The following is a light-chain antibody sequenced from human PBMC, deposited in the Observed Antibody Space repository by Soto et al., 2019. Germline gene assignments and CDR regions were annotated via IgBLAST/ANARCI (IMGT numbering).Light chain of an antibody. Sequence: DIQMTQSPSSLSVSVGDRVTITCRASESIANYLNWYQQKPGKAPNLLIYAASDLQSGVPSRFSCSGSGTDFTLTISSRQTEDFATYFCHQSYISPYTFGQGTKLDI. CDR1: ESIANY. CDR3: HQSYISPYT. V-gene: IGKV1-39*01. J-gene: IGKJ2*01. CDR2: AAS.